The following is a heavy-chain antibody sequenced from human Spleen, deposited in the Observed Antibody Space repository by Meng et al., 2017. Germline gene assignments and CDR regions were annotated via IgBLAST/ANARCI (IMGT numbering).Heavy chain of an antibody. CDR1: GFTFSSYE. CDR2: ISSSGSTI. V-gene: IGHV3-48*03. Sequence: GGSLRLSCAASGFTFSSYEMNWVRQAPGKGLEWVSYISSSGSTIYYADSVKGRFTISRDNAKNSLYLQMNSLRAEDTAVYYCARDLSADPYYYDSSGGDYWGQGTLVTVSS. D-gene: IGHD3-22*01. J-gene: IGHJ4*02. CDR3: ARDLSADPYYYDSSGGDY.